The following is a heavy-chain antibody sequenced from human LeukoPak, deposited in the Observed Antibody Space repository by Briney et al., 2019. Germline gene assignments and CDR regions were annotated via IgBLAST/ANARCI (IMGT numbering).Heavy chain of an antibody. CDR1: GFTFSRYW. CDR2: ISPDGSRT. CDR3: ARVALGSYNWFDP. Sequence: GGSLRLSCAASGFTFSRYWMHWVRHAPGKGLVWVSRISPDGSRTTYADSVKGRFTISRDNAKNTVYLQMNSLRAEDTAVYYCARVALGSYNWFDPWGQGTLVTVSS. V-gene: IGHV3-74*01. D-gene: IGHD3-10*01. J-gene: IGHJ5*02.